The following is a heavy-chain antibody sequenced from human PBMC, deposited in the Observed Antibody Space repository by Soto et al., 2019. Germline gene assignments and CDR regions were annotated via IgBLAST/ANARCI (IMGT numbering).Heavy chain of an antibody. Sequence: SETHSLTSTFSGGNIRSSSYYWGWIRKPPGKGLEWIGSIYYSGSTYYNPSLKSRVTISVDTSKNQFSLKLSSVTAADTAVYYCARVTIAARLYYFDYWGHGSQVTVSS. CDR1: GGNIRSSSYY. CDR3: ARVTIAARLYYFDY. J-gene: IGHJ4*01. CDR2: IYYSGST. D-gene: IGHD6-6*01. V-gene: IGHV4-39*01.